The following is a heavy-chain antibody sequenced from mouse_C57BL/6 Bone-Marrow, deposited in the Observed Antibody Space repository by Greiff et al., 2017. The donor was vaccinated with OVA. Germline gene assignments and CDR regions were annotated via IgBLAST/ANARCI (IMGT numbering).Heavy chain of an antibody. J-gene: IGHJ4*01. Sequence: EVKVVESGAELVRPGASVKLSCTASGFNIKDDYMHWVKQRPEQGLEWIGWIDPENGDTEYASKFQGKATITADTSSNTAYLQLSSLTSEDTAVYYWTTAGLRDYAMDYWGQGTSVTVSS. CDR3: TTAGLRDYAMDY. V-gene: IGHV14-4*01. CDR1: GFNIKDDY. D-gene: IGHD2-4*01. CDR2: IDPENGDT.